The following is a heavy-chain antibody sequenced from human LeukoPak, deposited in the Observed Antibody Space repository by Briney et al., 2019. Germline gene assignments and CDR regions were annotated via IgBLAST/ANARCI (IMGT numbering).Heavy chain of an antibody. CDR1: GFPLSSHA. D-gene: IGHD6-19*01. V-gene: IGHV3-23*01. Sequence: GGSLRHSCSASGFPLSSHAMRSVPQAPGRGLERGSAISWSDGRTYYAASERGQFTISRDNSKNTLYLQMNSVRAEDTAVYYCAKRPAPLAVAGTFYFDYWGQGTLVTVSS. CDR2: ISWSDGRT. J-gene: IGHJ4*02. CDR3: AKRPAPLAVAGTFYFDY.